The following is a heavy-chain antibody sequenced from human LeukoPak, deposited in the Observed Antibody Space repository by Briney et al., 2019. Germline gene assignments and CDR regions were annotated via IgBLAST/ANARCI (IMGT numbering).Heavy chain of an antibody. D-gene: IGHD3-3*01. Sequence: PGGSLRLSCAASGFTFDDYGMSWVRQAPGKGLEWVPGINWNGGSTGYADSVKGRFTISRDNAKNSLYLQMNSLRAEDTALYYCARDGPLTRYYDFWSGSFDYWGQGTLVTVSS. CDR2: INWNGGST. CDR1: GFTFDDYG. V-gene: IGHV3-20*04. CDR3: ARDGPLTRYYDFWSGSFDY. J-gene: IGHJ4*02.